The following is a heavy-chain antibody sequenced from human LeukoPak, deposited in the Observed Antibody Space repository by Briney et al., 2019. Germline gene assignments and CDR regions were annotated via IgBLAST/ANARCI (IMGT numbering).Heavy chain of an antibody. CDR1: GFSFSAYW. CDR3: ARFGYVAAVDA. J-gene: IGHJ4*02. D-gene: IGHD2-15*01. V-gene: IGHV3-7*01. Sequence: GGSLRLSCAASGFSFSAYWMTWVRQAPGTGLEWVANINPAGSETYYVDPVKGRFSISRDNAKNLVYLQMNSLRAEDAAVYHCARFGYVAAVDAWGQGTPVTVSS. CDR2: INPAGSET.